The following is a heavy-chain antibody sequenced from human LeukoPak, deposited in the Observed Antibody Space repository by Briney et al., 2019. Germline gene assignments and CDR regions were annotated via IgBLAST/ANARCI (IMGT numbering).Heavy chain of an antibody. V-gene: IGHV3-30*18. J-gene: IGHJ4*02. Sequence: SGGSLRLSCAASGFTFSSYGMHWVRQAPGKGLEWVAVISYDGSNKYYADSVKGRFTISRDNSKNTLYLQMNSLRAEDTAVYYCAKDRPLDYWGQGTLVTVSS. CDR2: ISYDGSNK. CDR1: GFTFSSYG. CDR3: AKDRPLDY.